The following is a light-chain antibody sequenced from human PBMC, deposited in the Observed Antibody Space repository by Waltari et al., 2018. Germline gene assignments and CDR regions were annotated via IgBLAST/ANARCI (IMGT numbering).Light chain of an antibody. V-gene: IGLV2-14*03. CDR3: CSYAGRSTWV. J-gene: IGLJ3*02. CDR2: DVT. CDR1: STEVGDYNY. Sequence: QSALTQPASVSGSPGQSITISCTGASTEVGDYNYVSWYQQIPGKAPKVIIYDVTKRPSGVSNRFSGSKSGNSASLSISGLQAEDEAHYYCCSYAGRSTWVFGGGTKVTVL.